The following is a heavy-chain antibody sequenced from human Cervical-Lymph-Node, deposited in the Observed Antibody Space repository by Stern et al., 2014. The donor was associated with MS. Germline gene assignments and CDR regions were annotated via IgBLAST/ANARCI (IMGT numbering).Heavy chain of an antibody. V-gene: IGHV1-69*06. CDR2: VIPLVGSS. D-gene: IGHD3-16*01. Sequence: QVQLMHSGAEVKKPGSSVKVSCKASGGISWVRQAPGHGLEWRGGVIPLVGSSNHAQKFQGSVTITANTATNTAYLELNSLRVDDTAVYYCARGGGDNWFDPWGQGTLVTVSS. CDR1: GG. CDR3: ARGGGDNWFDP. J-gene: IGHJ5*02.